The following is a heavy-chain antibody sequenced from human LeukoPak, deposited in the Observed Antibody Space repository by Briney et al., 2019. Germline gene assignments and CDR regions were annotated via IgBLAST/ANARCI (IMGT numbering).Heavy chain of an antibody. CDR3: ARIYDSRTNQYVQH. CDR2: IYYDGNT. Sequence: SQTLSLTCTVSGGSISGGGYYWSWIRQFPGKGLEYIGYIYYDGNTYYNPSLKSRLTISVDTSKNQFSLRLTSVTAADTAVYYCARIYDSRTNQYVQHWGQGALVIVSS. D-gene: IGHD3-22*01. V-gene: IGHV4-31*03. CDR1: GGSISGGGYY. J-gene: IGHJ1*01.